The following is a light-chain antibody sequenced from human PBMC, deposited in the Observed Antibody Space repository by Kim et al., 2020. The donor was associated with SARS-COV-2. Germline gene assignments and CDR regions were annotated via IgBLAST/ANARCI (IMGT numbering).Light chain of an antibody. J-gene: IGLJ3*02. CDR2: GNS. CDR1: SSNLGAGFD. CDR3: QSYDSSLSGWV. V-gene: IGLV1-40*03. Sequence: QSVTHSCTGSSSNLGAGFDVLWYRQLPRTAPKLLIFGNSNRPSGVPDRFSGSESGASASLAITGLQAEDETDYYCQSYDSSLSGWVFGGGTRLTVL.